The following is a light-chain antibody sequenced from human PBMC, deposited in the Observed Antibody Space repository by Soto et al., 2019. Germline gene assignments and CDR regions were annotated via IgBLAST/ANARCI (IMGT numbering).Light chain of an antibody. Sequence: DIQMTQSPSTLSASVGDRVTITCRASQSISTWLAWYHQKPGKAPKLLISGASSLESGVPSRFSGSGSGKEFSLAISSLHPDDFATYYCQQYNYYPCTFGEGPKLEIK. CDR1: QSISTW. V-gene: IGKV1-5*01. CDR3: QQYNYYPCT. J-gene: IGKJ2*02. CDR2: GAS.